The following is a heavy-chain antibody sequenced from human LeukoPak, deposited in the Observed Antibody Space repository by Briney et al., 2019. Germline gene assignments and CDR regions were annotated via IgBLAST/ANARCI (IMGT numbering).Heavy chain of an antibody. CDR2: IYPSGNT. CDR3: ARMTPGYYYYMDV. J-gene: IGHJ6*03. Sequence: SETLSLTCTVSGVSINNYYWTWIRQPDGKGLEWIAHIYPSGNTNYNPSLKSRVTISADKSKNQFSLRLSSVTAADTAMYYCARMTPGYYYYMDVWGKGTKVTASS. V-gene: IGHV4-4*07. CDR1: GVSINNYY.